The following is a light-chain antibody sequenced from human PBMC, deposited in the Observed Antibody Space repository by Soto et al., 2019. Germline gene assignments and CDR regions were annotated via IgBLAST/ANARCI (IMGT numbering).Light chain of an antibody. CDR1: SGDIGGYNY. J-gene: IGLJ2*01. Sequence: QSVLTQPASVSGSPGQSITISCTGTSGDIGGYNYVSWYQQHPGKAPKLLISEVTNRPSGVSNRFSGSKSGNTASLTISGLQAEDEADYYCASWDDNLNGPVFGRGTKLTVL. CDR3: ASWDDNLNGPV. V-gene: IGLV2-14*01. CDR2: EVT.